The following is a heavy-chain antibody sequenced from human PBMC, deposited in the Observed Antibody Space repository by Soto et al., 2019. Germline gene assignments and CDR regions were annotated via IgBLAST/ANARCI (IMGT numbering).Heavy chain of an antibody. CDR3: AKDSAAGYSYGWYYYYGMDV. Sequence: PGGSLRLSCAASGFTFSSYGMHWVRQAPGKGLEWAAVISYDGSNKYYADSVKGRFTISRDNSKNTLYLQMNSLRAEDTAVYYCAKDSAAGYSYGWYYYYGMDVWGQGTTVTVSS. D-gene: IGHD5-18*01. J-gene: IGHJ6*02. CDR1: GFTFSSYG. V-gene: IGHV3-30*18. CDR2: ISYDGSNK.